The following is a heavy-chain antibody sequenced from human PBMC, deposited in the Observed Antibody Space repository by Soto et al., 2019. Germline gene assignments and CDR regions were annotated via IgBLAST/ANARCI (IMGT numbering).Heavy chain of an antibody. J-gene: IGHJ4*02. CDR1: GFTFSDFS. CDR3: ARDRSGKFFQDY. D-gene: IGHD1-26*01. V-gene: IGHV3-21*01. CDR2: ILSGTDYV. Sequence: GGSLRLSCVTSGFTFSDFSMNWVRQAPGKRLEWVASILSGTDYVYYADSVKGRFTISRDNAKNSLYLQVNSLRADDTAVYYCARDRSGKFFQDYWGQGTLVTVSS.